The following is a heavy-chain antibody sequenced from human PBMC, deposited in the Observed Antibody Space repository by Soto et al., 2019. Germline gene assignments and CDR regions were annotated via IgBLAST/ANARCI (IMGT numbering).Heavy chain of an antibody. V-gene: IGHV3-23*01. CDR3: AKGKTSGWYYFDY. CDR1: GFTFSNYA. CDR2: ISASGRDT. Sequence: GGSLRLSCVASGFTFSNYAMSWVRQAPGKGLEWVSGISASGRDTYYADSVKDRFTISRDSFKNTLYLQMNSLRAEDTGTYYCAKGKTSGWYYFDYWGKGALV. J-gene: IGHJ4*02. D-gene: IGHD6-19*01.